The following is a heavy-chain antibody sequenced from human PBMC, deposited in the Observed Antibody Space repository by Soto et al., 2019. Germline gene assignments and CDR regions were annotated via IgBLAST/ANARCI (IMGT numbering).Heavy chain of an antibody. CDR3: GRAPSYYGPGSHH. D-gene: IGHD3-10*01. J-gene: IGHJ4*02. Sequence: GGSLRLSCAASGFTFSDPYMDWVRQAAGKGLEWVGRIKNRANSYTTEYAASVKGRFSISREDSKNSVYLQMSSLKTEDTAVYYCGRAPSYYGPGSHHWGQGTLVTVSS. CDR1: GFTFSDPY. CDR2: IKNRANSYTT. V-gene: IGHV3-72*01.